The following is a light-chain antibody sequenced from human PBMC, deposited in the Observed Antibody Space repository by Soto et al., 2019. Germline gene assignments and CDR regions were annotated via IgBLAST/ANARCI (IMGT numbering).Light chain of an antibody. CDR2: KAS. CDR1: QSISSW. J-gene: IGKJ2*01. Sequence: IQMTQSPSTLSASVGDRVTITCRASQSISSWLAWYQQKPGKAPKLLIYKASSLESRVPSRYSGRGSGAECSLSLSSLQPDDFAPYYCQQYSSSPYTFGQGTKLEIK. V-gene: IGKV1-5*03. CDR3: QQYSSSPYT.